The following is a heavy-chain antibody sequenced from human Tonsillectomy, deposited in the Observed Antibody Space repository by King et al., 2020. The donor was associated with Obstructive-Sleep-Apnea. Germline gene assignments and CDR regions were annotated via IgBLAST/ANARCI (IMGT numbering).Heavy chain of an antibody. D-gene: IGHD1-26*01. CDR3: ARSNQLLPYFDY. J-gene: IGHJ4*02. Sequence: RFTISRDNSMNTLYLQMNSLRAEDTAVYYCARSNQLLPYFDYWGQGTLVTV. V-gene: IGHV3-30*01.